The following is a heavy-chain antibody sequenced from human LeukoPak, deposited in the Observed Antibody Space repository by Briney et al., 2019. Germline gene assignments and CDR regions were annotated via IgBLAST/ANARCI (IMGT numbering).Heavy chain of an antibody. D-gene: IGHD1-26*01. Sequence: GESLKISCKGSGYSFTSYWIAWVRQMPGKGLEWMGIIYPGDPDTKYSPSFQGQVTISADKSITTAYLQWSSLKASDTAMYYCASSRTVGATDAFDIWGQGTMVTVSS. CDR3: ASSRTVGATDAFDI. CDR2: IYPGDPDT. V-gene: IGHV5-51*01. CDR1: GYSFTSYW. J-gene: IGHJ3*02.